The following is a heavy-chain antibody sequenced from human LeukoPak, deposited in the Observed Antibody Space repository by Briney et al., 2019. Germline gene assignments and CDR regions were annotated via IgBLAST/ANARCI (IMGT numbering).Heavy chain of an antibody. CDR3: ARGPGRTYCGGDCYPDY. CDR1: GYTFPSYD. CDR2: MNPNSGNT. J-gene: IGHJ4*02. D-gene: IGHD2-21*02. V-gene: IGHV1-8*01. Sequence: AAVKVSCKASGYTFPSYDINWVGQATGEGLEWMGWMNPNSGNTGDAQRFQGRVNMTRNTFISTAYMELSSLNSEDTAMYSCARGPGRTYCGGDCYPDYWGQGTLVPVSS.